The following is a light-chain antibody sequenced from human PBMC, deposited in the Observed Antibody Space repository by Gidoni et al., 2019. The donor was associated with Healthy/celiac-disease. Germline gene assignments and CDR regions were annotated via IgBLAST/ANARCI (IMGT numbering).Light chain of an antibody. J-gene: IGKJ2*01. CDR2: KAS. CDR1: QSISSW. Sequence: DIQMTQSPSTLSASVGDRVTITCRASQSISSWLAWYQQKPGKAPKLLIYKASSLESGVPSRFSGSGSGTEFTLTISSLQPDDFATYYCQQYNSSPYNFXQXTKLEIK. V-gene: IGKV1-5*03. CDR3: QQYNSSPYN.